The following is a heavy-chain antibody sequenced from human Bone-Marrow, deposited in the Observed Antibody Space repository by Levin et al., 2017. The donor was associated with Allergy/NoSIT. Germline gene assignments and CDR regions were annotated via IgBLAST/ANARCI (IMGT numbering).Heavy chain of an antibody. Sequence: GESLKISCVVSGFTVGNSYMSWVRQAPGKGLEWVSIIYGGGSTYYGDSVKDRFTISRDNSKNTVYLQMRSLRADDTALYYCAAYCGGGPCPRSYYHYGMDVWGQGTTVTVSS. V-gene: IGHV3-53*01. CDR3: AAYCGGGPCPRSYYHYGMDV. D-gene: IGHD2-21*01. CDR1: GFTVGNSY. CDR2: IYGGGST. J-gene: IGHJ6*02.